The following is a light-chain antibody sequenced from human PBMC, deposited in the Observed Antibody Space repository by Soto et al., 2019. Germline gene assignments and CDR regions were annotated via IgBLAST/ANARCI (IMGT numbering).Light chain of an antibody. CDR3: QKYGSSPRT. J-gene: IGKJ1*01. V-gene: IGKV3-20*01. Sequence: EIVLTQSPGTLSLSPGDRATLSCRASQSVNNDYLAWYQQKPGQAPRLLIYGASRRATGIPDNFSGSGSGTDFTLTISRLEPEDFAVYYCQKYGSSPRTFGQGTKV. CDR2: GAS. CDR1: QSVNNDY.